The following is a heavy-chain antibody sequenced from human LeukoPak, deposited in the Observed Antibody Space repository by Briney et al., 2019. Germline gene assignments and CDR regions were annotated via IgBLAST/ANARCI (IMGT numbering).Heavy chain of an antibody. CDR2: IWHDGSRK. J-gene: IGHJ1*01. V-gene: IGHV3-33*01. CDR1: GFTLSNYG. D-gene: IGHD3-22*01. Sequence: GGSLRLSCAASGFTLSNYGMHWVRQAPGKGLEWVAAIWHDGSRKYYAESVKGRFTISRDNARNTVYVQMDSLRTEDTAVYYCARDEGDSSGYYPGLWGQGTLVTVSS. CDR3: ARDEGDSSGYYPGL.